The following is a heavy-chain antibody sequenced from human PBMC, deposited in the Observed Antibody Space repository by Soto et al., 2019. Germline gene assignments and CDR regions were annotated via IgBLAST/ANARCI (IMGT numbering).Heavy chain of an antibody. V-gene: IGHV4-34*01. CDR1: GGSFSGYY. CDR3: ARGGLTTVPPLT. CDR2: INRSGST. D-gene: IGHD4-17*01. J-gene: IGHJ4*02. Sequence: QMQLQQWGAGLLKPSETLSLTCAVYGGSFSGYYYYWIRQPPGKGLEWIGEINRSGSTNYNPSLKRRVTISVDTSENQFSLTLSSVTAADTAIYYCARGGLTTVPPLTWGQGTLVTVSS.